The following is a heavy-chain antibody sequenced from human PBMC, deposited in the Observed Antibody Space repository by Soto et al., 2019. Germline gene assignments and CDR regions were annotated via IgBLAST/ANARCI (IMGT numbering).Heavy chain of an antibody. CDR3: AKDLRGGVVVAAAPEFDP. J-gene: IGHJ5*02. CDR1: GFTFSSYA. CDR2: ISGSGGST. V-gene: IGHV3-23*01. D-gene: IGHD2-15*01. Sequence: EVQLLESGGGLVQPGGSLRLSCAASGFTFSSYAMSWVRQAPGKGLEWVSAISGSGGSTYYADSVKGRFTISRDNSKNTLYLQMKSLRAEDTAVYYCAKDLRGGVVVAAAPEFDPWGQGTLVTVSS.